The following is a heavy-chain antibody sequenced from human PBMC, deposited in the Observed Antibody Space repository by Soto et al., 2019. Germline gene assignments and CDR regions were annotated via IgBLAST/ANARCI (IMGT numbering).Heavy chain of an antibody. CDR1: GGSISSGDYY. CDR2: IYYSGST. D-gene: IGHD3-16*02. Sequence: QVQLQESGPGLVKPSQTLSLTCTVSGGSISSGDYYWSWIRQPPGKGLEWIGYIYYSGSTYYNPSLKSRVTISVDTSKNQFSLKLSSVTAADTAVYYCAREIEGDYVWGSYRYYFDYWGQGTLVTVSS. V-gene: IGHV4-30-4*01. CDR3: AREIEGDYVWGSYRYYFDY. J-gene: IGHJ4*02.